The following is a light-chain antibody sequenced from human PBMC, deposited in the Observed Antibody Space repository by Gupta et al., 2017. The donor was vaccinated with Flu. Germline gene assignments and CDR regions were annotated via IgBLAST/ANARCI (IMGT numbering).Light chain of an antibody. CDR2: DDS. J-gene: IGLJ2*01. CDR1: NIGSKN. V-gene: IGLV3-21*02. Sequence: SNVLTQPSSVSVAPGQPARISCGDTNIGSKNVHWYQQKPGQAPVLVVFDDSDRPSGIPERFSGSNSGNTATLTISRVEAGDEADYYCQVWDSDTDHVVFGGGTKLTVL. CDR3: QVWDSDTDHVV.